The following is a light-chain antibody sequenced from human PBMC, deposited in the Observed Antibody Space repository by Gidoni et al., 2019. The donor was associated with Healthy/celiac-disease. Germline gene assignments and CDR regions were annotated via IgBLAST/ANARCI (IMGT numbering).Light chain of an antibody. V-gene: IGLV2-11*01. J-gene: IGLJ1*01. CDR2: DVS. CDR3: CSYAGSYTIYV. Sequence: HSALPQPRSVSGSPGQSVTISCTGTSSDVGGYNYVSWYQQHPGKAPKLMIYDVSKRPSGVPDRFSGSKSGNTASLTISGLQAEDEADYYCCSYAGSYTIYVFGTGTKVTVL. CDR1: SSDVGGYNY.